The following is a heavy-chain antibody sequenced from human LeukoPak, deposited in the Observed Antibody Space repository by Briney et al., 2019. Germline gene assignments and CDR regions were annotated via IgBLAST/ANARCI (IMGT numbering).Heavy chain of an antibody. D-gene: IGHD1-26*01. V-gene: IGHV3-74*01. CDR1: GLTFRSFW. CDR2: IDSDGSRT. J-gene: IGHJ4*02. Sequence: GGSLRLSCAASGLTFRSFWMHWVRQAPGKGLVWVSRIDSDGSRTAHADSVKGRFTISRDNAKNTLYLQMNGLRAEDTAVYYCARSQQPPSGVDYWGQGTLVTVSS. CDR3: ARSQQPPSGVDY.